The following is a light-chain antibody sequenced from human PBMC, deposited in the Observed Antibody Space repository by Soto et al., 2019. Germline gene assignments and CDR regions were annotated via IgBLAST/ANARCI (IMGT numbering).Light chain of an antibody. CDR2: AAS. J-gene: IGKJ1*01. V-gene: IGKV3D-15*01. CDR1: QSVSSY. CDR3: QQYFSSPRT. Sequence: DIEMTQSPATLSASPGERATLSCRASQSVSSYLTWYQQKPGQAPRLLIYAASTLETDIPARFSGSGSGTDFTLNITSLQSEDFAVYFCQQYFSSPRTFGQGTKVEIK.